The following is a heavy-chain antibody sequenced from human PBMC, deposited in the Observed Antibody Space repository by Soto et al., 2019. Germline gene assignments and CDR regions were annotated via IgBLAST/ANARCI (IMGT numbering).Heavy chain of an antibody. D-gene: IGHD2-15*01. V-gene: IGHV4-31*03. Sequence: SETLSLTCTVSGGSVSSAGYYWSWIRQHPGGGLEWIGYIYYSGSTDYNPSLKSRVTISVDMSKNQFSLKLRSVTAADTAVYYCARDTSGYGSGDSCYSGIDLLGPGTLVTVSS. CDR3: ARDTSGYGSGDSCYSGIDL. J-gene: IGHJ4*02. CDR2: IYYSGST. CDR1: GGSVSSAGYY.